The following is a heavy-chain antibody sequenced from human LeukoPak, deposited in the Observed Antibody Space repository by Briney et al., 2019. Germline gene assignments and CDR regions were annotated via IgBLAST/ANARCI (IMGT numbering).Heavy chain of an antibody. CDR1: GYTFTAYY. CDR3: ARGYYDSGGPRLDY. V-gene: IGHV1-2*02. J-gene: IGHJ4*02. Sequence: ASVKVSCKASGYTFTAYYIHWVRQAPEQGLEWMGWINPNSGDTKYSQKFQGRVTMTRDTSISTTYMELSGLTSDDTAVYYCARGYYDSGGPRLDYWGQGTLVTVSS. D-gene: IGHD3-22*01. CDR2: INPNSGDT.